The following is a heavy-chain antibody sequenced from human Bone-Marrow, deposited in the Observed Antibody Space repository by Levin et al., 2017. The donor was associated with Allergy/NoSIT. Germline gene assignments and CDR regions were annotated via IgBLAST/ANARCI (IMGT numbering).Heavy chain of an antibody. Sequence: GGSLRLSCTASGFTFSNYPMSWVRQTPGKGLEWISAIGASSGTTYYADSVKGRFAISRDNSRNILYLQTNSLRAEDTAVYYCARHLIPAGREYDYWGQGTLVTVSS. CDR3: ARHLIPAGREYDY. CDR1: GFTFSNYP. D-gene: IGHD2-2*01. J-gene: IGHJ4*02. V-gene: IGHV3-23*01. CDR2: IGASSGTT.